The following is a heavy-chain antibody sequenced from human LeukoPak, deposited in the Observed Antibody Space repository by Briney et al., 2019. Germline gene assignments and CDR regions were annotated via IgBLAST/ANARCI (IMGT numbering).Heavy chain of an antibody. Sequence: GGSLRLSCAASGFTVSSNYMSWVRQAPGKGLEWVSVIYSGGSTYYADSVKGRFTISRDNSKSTLYIQMNSLRAEDTAVYYCARDSRELLQIGYFDYWGQGTLVTVSS. D-gene: IGHD1-26*01. V-gene: IGHV3-53*01. CDR2: IYSGGST. CDR1: GFTVSSNY. CDR3: ARDSRELLQIGYFDY. J-gene: IGHJ4*02.